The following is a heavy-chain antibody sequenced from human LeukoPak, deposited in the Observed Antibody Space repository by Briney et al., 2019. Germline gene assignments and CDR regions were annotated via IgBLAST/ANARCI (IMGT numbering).Heavy chain of an antibody. D-gene: IGHD1-1*01. CDR2: IGGSGAGT. J-gene: IGHJ6*03. CDR3: AKVTTGYYYYMDV. V-gene: IGHV3-23*01. CDR1: GFTFSSYA. Sequence: PGGSLRLSCAASGFTFSSYAMSWVRQAPGKGLGWVSGIGGSGAGTYYADSVKGRFTISRDNSKNTLSLQMNSLRAEDTALYYCAKVTTGYYYYMDVWGKGTTVTVSS.